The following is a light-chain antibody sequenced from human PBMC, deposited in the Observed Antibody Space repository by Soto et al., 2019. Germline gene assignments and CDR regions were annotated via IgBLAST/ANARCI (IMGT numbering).Light chain of an antibody. CDR1: QSVSSSS. V-gene: IGKV3-20*01. Sequence: EIVLTQSPGTLSLSPGARATLSCSASQSVSSSSLAWNQQKPGQAPRLLIYSTSSRATGIPDRFSGSGSGTDFTLTISRLEPEDFAVYYCQQYGSSSITFGQGTRLEIK. CDR2: STS. J-gene: IGKJ5*01. CDR3: QQYGSSSIT.